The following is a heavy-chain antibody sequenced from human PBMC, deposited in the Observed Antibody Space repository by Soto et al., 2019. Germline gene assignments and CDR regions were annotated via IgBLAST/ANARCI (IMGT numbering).Heavy chain of an antibody. V-gene: IGHV3-33*01. CDR1: GFTFSSYG. D-gene: IGHD6-13*01. Sequence: PGGSLRLSCAASGFTFSSYGMHWVRQAPGKGLEWVAVIWYDGSNKYYADSVKGRFTISRDNSKNTLYLQMNSLRAEDTAVYYCARDLHSSSWYRSRYYYYGMDVWGQGTTVTVSS. J-gene: IGHJ6*02. CDR3: ARDLHSSSWYRSRYYYYGMDV. CDR2: IWYDGSNK.